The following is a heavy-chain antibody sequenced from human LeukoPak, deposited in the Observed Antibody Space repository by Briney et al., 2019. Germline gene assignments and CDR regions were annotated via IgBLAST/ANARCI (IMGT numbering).Heavy chain of an antibody. J-gene: IGHJ4*02. D-gene: IGHD6-13*01. CDR2: IRSKAYGGTT. CDR3: TRVGSSWQNDY. Sequence: GGSLRLSCTASGFTFGDYAMSWVRQAPGKGLEWVGFIRSKAYGGTTEYAASVKGRFTISRDDSKSIAYLQMNSLKTEDTAVYYCTRVGSSWQNDYWGQGTLVTVSS. CDR1: GFTFGDYA. V-gene: IGHV3-49*04.